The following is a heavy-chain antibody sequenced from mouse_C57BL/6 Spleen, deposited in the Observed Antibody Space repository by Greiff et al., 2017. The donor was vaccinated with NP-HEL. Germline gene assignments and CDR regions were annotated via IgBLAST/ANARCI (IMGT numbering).Heavy chain of an antibody. D-gene: IGHD3-2*02. CDR1: GYAFSSSW. CDR3: ALDSSGLAWFAD. Sequence: VQLQQSGPELVKPGASVKISCKASGYAFSSSWMNWVKQRPGKGLEWIGRIYPGDGDTNYNGKFKGKATLTADKSSSTAYMQLSSLTSEDSAVYFCALDSSGLAWFADWGKGTLVTVSA. V-gene: IGHV1-82*01. J-gene: IGHJ3*01. CDR2: IYPGDGDT.